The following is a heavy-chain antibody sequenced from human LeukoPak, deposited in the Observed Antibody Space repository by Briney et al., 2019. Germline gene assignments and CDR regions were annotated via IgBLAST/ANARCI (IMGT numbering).Heavy chain of an antibody. V-gene: IGHV4-59*01. D-gene: IGHD3-22*01. Sequence: SETLSLTCGVSGGSFSGYYWTWIRQPPGKGLEWIGYIYYSGSTNYNPSLKSRVTISVDTSKNQFSLKLSSVTAADTAVYYCASSFDSSGYPDYWGQGTLVTVSS. CDR3: ASSFDSSGYPDY. CDR1: GGSFSGYY. J-gene: IGHJ4*02. CDR2: IYYSGST.